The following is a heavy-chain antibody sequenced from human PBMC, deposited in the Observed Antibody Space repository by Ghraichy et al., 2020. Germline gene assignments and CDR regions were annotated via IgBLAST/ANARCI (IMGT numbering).Heavy chain of an antibody. D-gene: IGHD3-10*01. V-gene: IGHV4-39*01. CDR3: ARQTYGSGTG. CDR1: GGSISSSSYY. CDR2: IYYSGST. J-gene: IGHJ4*02. Sequence: SETLPLTCTVSGGSISSSSYYWGWIRQPPGKGLEWIGSIYYSGSTYYNPSLKSRVTISVDTSKNQFSLKLSSVTAADTAVYYCARQTYGSGTGWGQGTLVTVSS.